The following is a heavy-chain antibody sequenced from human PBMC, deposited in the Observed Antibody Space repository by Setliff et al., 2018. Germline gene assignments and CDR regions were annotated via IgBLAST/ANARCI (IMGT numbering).Heavy chain of an antibody. CDR3: ARHPPPNYFDIGALDS. CDR2: TIPVLDIT. V-gene: IGHV1-69*02. Sequence: SVKVSCKASGGPLNSYSFSWVRQAPGQGLEWMGRTIPVLDITRYSQKFQGRVTITADKSTGIIYMELTSLRSDDTAVYYCARHPPPNYFDIGALDSWGQGTLVTVSS. D-gene: IGHD3-22*01. CDR1: GGPLNSYS. J-gene: IGHJ4*02.